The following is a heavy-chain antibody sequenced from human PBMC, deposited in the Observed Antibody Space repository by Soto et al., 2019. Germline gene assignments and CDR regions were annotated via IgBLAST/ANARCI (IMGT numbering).Heavy chain of an antibody. J-gene: IGHJ5*02. V-gene: IGHV4-59*08. CDR1: GGSISSYY. CDR2: IYYSGST. D-gene: IGHD2-2*01. Sequence: SETLSLTCTFSGGSISSYYWSWIRQPPGKGLEWIGYIYYSGSTNYNPSLKSRVTISVDTSKNQFSLKLSSVTAADTAVYYCARQLQGYCSRTSCTNWFDPWGQGTLVTVSS. CDR3: ARQLQGYCSRTSCTNWFDP.